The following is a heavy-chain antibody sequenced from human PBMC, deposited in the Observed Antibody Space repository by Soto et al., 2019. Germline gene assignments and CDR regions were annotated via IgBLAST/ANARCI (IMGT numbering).Heavy chain of an antibody. J-gene: IGHJ6*02. D-gene: IGHD2-8*01. Sequence: GESLKISCKGSGYSFTSYWIGWVRQMPGKGLEWMGIIYPGDSDTRYSPSFQGQVTISADKSISTAYLQWSSLKASDTAMYYCARRGYCTNGVCYRYGMDVWGQGTTVTVSS. CDR3: ARRGYCTNGVCYRYGMDV. V-gene: IGHV5-51*01. CDR1: GYSFTSYW. CDR2: IYPGDSDT.